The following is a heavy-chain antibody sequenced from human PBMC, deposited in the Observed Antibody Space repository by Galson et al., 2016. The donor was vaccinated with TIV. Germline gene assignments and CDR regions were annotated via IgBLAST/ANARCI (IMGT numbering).Heavy chain of an antibody. D-gene: IGHD5-18*01. V-gene: IGHV3-21*01. J-gene: IGHJ4*02. Sequence: SLRLSCAASGFTFRSYTMNWVRQAPGKGLEWVSAITTTVPNTYYADSLKGRFTISRDNAKNPLNLQMNSLRVEDTAVYYCARVKGDGEYSYGAFEFWGQGTQVTVSS. CDR1: GFTFRSYT. CDR3: ARVKGDGEYSYGAFEF. CDR2: ITTTVPNT.